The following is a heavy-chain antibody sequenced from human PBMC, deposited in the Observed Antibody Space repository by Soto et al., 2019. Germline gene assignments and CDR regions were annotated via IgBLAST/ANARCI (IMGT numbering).Heavy chain of an antibody. Sequence: GESLKISCKGSGYSFTTYWIAWVRQMPGKGLEWVGIIYPGDSDTRYSPSFEGHVTISVDKSISTAFLQWNSLKASDNAIYYCARHSTSAPKDYWGQGALVTVSS. V-gene: IGHV5-51*01. J-gene: IGHJ4*01. CDR2: IYPGDSDT. CDR3: ARHSTSAPKDY. CDR1: GYSFTTYW. D-gene: IGHD3-10*01.